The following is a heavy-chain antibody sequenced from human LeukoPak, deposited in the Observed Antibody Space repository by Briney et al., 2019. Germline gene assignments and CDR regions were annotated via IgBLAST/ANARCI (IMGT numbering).Heavy chain of an antibody. J-gene: IGHJ4*02. CDR3: ARGQVGATTPGRY. D-gene: IGHD1-26*01. CDR2: INAYNGNT. CDR1: GYTFTSYG. V-gene: IGHV1-18*01. Sequence: ASVNVSRKASGYTFTSYGISWVRQPPAQGLEWMGWINAYNGNTNYAQKLQGRLTMTTDTSTSTDYMEMRSLRSDNTAVYYCARGQVGATTPGRYWGQGTLVTVSA.